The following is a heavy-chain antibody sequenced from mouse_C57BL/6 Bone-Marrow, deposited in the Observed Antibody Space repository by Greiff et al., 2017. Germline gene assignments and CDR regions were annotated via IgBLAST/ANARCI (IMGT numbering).Heavy chain of an antibody. V-gene: IGHV5-17*01. J-gene: IGHJ2*01. D-gene: IGHD1-1*01. CDR3: AGYYYGSRGYYFDY. CDR1: GFTFSDYG. CDR2: ISSGSSTI. Sequence: EVQGVESGGGLVKPGGSLKLSCAASGFTFSDYGMHWVRQAPEKGLEWVAYISSGSSTIYYADTVKGRFTISRDNAKNTLFLQMTSLRSEDTAMYYCAGYYYGSRGYYFDYWGQGTTLTVSS.